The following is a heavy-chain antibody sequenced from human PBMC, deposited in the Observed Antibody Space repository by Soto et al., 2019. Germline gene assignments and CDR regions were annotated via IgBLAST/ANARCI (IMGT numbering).Heavy chain of an antibody. J-gene: IGHJ4*02. V-gene: IGHV2-5*01. CDR2: IYWNDDK. Sequence: QITLKESGPTLVKPTQTLTLTCTFSGLSLSTSGVGVGWIRQPPGKALDWLALIYWNDDKRYSPSLTSRLTITKDTSKIQVVLTMTNMDPVDTATYYCAHSRSGYPFDYWGQGTLVTVSS. CDR1: GLSLSTSGVG. CDR3: AHSRSGYPFDY. D-gene: IGHD5-12*01.